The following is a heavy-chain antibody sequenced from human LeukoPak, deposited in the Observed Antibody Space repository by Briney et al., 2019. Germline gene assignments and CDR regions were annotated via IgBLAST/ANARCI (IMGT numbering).Heavy chain of an antibody. CDR3: AKMGTTTTQSTHLDY. Sequence: GGSLRLSCTVSGFTVSSNSMSWVRQAPGKGLEWVSFIYSAGSTHYSDSVKGRFTISIDNSKNTLYLQMNSLRAEDTAVYYCAKMGTTTTQSTHLDYWGQGTLVTVSS. CDR1: GFTVSSNS. CDR2: IYSAGST. V-gene: IGHV3-53*01. D-gene: IGHD2-2*01. J-gene: IGHJ4*02.